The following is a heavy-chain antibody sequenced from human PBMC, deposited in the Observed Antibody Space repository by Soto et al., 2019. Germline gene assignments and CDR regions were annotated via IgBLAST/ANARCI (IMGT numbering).Heavy chain of an antibody. Sequence: QVQLVQSGAEVKKPGASVKVSCKASGYTFTSYAMHWVRQATGQSVEWMGWINAGNGNTKYSQKFQGKVTITRDTSATTPYTELSSRRSEDKAVYHCEGGCRGGNADWFDPCGQGTLVTVSA. CDR1: GYTFTSYA. CDR2: INAGNGNT. J-gene: IGHJ5*02. CDR3: EGGCRGGNADWFDP. D-gene: IGHD2-15*01. V-gene: IGHV1-3*01.